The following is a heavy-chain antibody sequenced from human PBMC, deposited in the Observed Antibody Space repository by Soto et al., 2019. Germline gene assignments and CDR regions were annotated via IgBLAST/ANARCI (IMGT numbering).Heavy chain of an antibody. CDR1: GYTFTSYG. D-gene: IGHD6-19*01. CDR3: ARDSSIGWYNDYYYGMDV. CDR2: ISAYNGNT. V-gene: IGHV1-18*01. J-gene: IGHJ6*02. Sequence: ASGKASCKASGYTFTSYGISWVRQAPGQGLEWMGWISAYNGNTNYAQKLQGRVTMTTDTSTSAAYMELRSLRSDDTAVYYCARDSSIGWYNDYYYGMDVWGQGTTVTGSS.